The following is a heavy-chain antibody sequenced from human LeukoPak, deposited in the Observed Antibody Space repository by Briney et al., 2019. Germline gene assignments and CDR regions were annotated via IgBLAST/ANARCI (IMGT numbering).Heavy chain of an antibody. D-gene: IGHD1-26*01. Sequence: SETLSLTCTVSGGSISSYYWSWIRQPPGKGLEWIGYIYYSGSTNYNPSLKSRVTISVDTSKNQFSLKLSSVTAADTAVYYCARDIKRGSGSYSAFDIWGQGTMVTVSS. CDR1: GGSISSYY. J-gene: IGHJ3*02. V-gene: IGHV4-59*01. CDR2: IYYSGST. CDR3: ARDIKRGSGSYSAFDI.